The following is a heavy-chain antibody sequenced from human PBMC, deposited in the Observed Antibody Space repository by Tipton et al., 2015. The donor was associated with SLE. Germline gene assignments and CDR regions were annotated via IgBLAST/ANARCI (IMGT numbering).Heavy chain of an antibody. CDR3: ARGSRYYAFDL. CDR2: IYHSGST. J-gene: IGHJ3*01. V-gene: IGHV4-34*01. CDR1: GGSFSGYY. D-gene: IGHD3-10*01. Sequence: TLSLTCAVYGGSFSGYYWSWIRQPPGKGLEWIGEIYHSGSTNYNPSLKSRVTISIDTSKNQFSLRLSSVTAADTAVYYCARGSRYYAFDLWGQGTMVTVSS.